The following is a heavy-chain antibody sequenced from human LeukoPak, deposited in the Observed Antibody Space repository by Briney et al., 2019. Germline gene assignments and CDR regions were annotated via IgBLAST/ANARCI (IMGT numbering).Heavy chain of an antibody. J-gene: IGHJ4*02. Sequence: PGGSLRLSCAASGFIFSHYYMTWLRQAPGRGLEWISYISSSGSIIYYADSLKGRFTISRDNDKNSLYLQMNNLRAEDTAVYYCARVRGSTTSGGDYWGQGTLVTVSS. CDR1: GFIFSHYY. CDR3: ARVRGSTTSGGDY. D-gene: IGHD1-1*01. V-gene: IGHV3-11*04. CDR2: ISSSGSII.